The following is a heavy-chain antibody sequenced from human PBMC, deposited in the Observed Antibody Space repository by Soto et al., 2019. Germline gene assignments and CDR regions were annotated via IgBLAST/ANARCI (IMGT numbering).Heavy chain of an antibody. J-gene: IGHJ5*02. CDR1: CGSISSSNW. Sequence: SLTCAVSCGSISSSNWWSWVRRPPGKGLEWIGEIYHSGSTNYNPSLKSRVTISVDKSKNQFSLKLNSVTAADTAVYYCASSLSWNWFDPWGQGTLVTVSS. CDR2: IYHSGST. V-gene: IGHV4-4*02. CDR3: ASSLSWNWFDP. D-gene: IGHD6-13*01.